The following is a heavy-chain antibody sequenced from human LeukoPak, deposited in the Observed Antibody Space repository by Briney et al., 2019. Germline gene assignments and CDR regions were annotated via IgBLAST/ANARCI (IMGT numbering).Heavy chain of an antibody. CDR2: VYYSGGT. D-gene: IGHD1-1*01. J-gene: IGHJ4*02. Sequence: SETLSLTCTVSDDSMSSYYWNWIRQPPGKGLEWIGYVYYSGGTNYNPSLKSRVTISLDTSKNQFSLKLSSVTPEDTAVYYCARDLEGLDYWGQGTLVTVSS. CDR3: ARDLEGLDY. V-gene: IGHV4-59*12. CDR1: DDSMSSYY.